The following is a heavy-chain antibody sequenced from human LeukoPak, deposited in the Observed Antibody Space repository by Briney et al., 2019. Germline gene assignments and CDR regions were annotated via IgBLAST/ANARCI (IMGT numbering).Heavy chain of an antibody. CDR2: ISDSGGGT. CDR1: GFTFSSYV. CDR3: AKLPGRAADY. J-gene: IGHJ4*02. V-gene: IGHV3-23*01. Sequence: GGSLRLSCAASGFTFSSYVMNWVRQAPGKGLEWVSGISDSGGGTYYADSVKGWFTITRDNSKNTLYLQMNSLRAEDTAVYYCAKLPGRAADYWGQGTLVTVSS.